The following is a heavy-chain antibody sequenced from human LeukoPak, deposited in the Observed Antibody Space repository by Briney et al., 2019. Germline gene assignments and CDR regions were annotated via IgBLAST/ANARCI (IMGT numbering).Heavy chain of an antibody. D-gene: IGHD5-18*01. CDR1: GGPISNYY. J-gene: IGHJ6*03. Sequence: PSETLSLTCTGSGGPISNYYWSWIRQPPGKGLEWIGYIYYSGSTNYNPSLKSRVTISVDTSKNQFSLKLSSVTAAVTAVYYCASCERGYSYGYDYYYYMDVWGKGTTVTVSS. V-gene: IGHV4-59*01. CDR2: IYYSGST. CDR3: ASCERGYSYGYDYYYYMDV.